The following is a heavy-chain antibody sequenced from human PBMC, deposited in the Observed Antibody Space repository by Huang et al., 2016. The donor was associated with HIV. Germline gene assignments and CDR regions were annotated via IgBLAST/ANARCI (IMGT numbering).Heavy chain of an antibody. CDR2: RRDDGTMK. V-gene: IGHV3-30*02. Sequence: QVQLVESGGGVVQPGGSLRLSCAASGVTFSSYGMHWVSQAPGKGLEWVACRRDDGTMKYDVDSLKGRFTISRDNSKNTVYLQMDSLRTEDTAVFYCAKDGYYFGLTGNYYYMDVWGKGTTVTVSS. CDR3: AKDGYYFGLTGNYYYMDV. J-gene: IGHJ6*03. CDR1: GVTFSSYG. D-gene: IGHD3-10*01.